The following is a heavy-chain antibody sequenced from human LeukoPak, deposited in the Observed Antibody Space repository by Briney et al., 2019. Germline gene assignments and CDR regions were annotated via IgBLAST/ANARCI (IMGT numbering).Heavy chain of an antibody. Sequence: SETLSLTCSVSGGSISGYYWSWIRQPPGKGLECIGYISYSGTTHYNPSLKSLVTISVDTSKNQFSLKVTSVTAADTAVYYCARDNYDYVWGSYRHLDYWGQGNLVTVSS. J-gene: IGHJ4*02. CDR2: ISYSGTT. CDR1: GGSISGYY. V-gene: IGHV4-59*01. D-gene: IGHD3-16*02. CDR3: ARDNYDYVWGSYRHLDY.